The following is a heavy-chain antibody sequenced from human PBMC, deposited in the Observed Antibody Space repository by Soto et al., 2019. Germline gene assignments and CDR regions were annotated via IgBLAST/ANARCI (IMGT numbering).Heavy chain of an antibody. Sequence: VQLVESRGGLVQPGGSLRLSCAASGFTFNNFAMHWVRQAPGKGLEWVAFISYDGTYKYYADSVRGRFTVYRDNSKSTLFLQMNSLKFEDTAVYVCANEVDVAFSSLQYGMDVWGQGTTVTVSS. CDR2: ISYDGTYK. CDR1: GFTFNNFA. D-gene: IGHD5-12*01. V-gene: IGHV3-30*14. CDR3: ANEVDVAFSSLQYGMDV. J-gene: IGHJ6*02.